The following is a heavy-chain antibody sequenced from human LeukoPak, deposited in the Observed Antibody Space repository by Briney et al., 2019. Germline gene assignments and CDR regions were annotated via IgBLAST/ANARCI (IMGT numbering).Heavy chain of an antibody. D-gene: IGHD2-2*01. CDR2: ISAYNGNT. V-gene: IGHV1-18*04. CDR1: GYTFTSYG. J-gene: IGHJ3*02. CDR3: ARGADCSSTSCYGPEWAFDI. Sequence: ASVKVSCKASGYTFTSYGISWVRQAPGQGLEWMGWISAYNGNTNYAQKLQGRVTMTTDTSTSTAYMELRSLRSGDTAVYYCARGADCSSTSCYGPEWAFDIWGQGTMVTVSS.